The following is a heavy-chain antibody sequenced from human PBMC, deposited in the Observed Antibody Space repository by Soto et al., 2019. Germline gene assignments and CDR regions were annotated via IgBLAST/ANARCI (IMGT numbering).Heavy chain of an antibody. CDR3: ASLVGIAARPKAFDI. Sequence: SETLSLTCAVYGGSFSGYYWSWIRQPPGKGLEWIGEINHSGSTNYNPSLKSRVTISVDTSKNQFSLKLSSVTAADTAVYYCASLVGIAARPKAFDIWGQGTMVTVSS. CDR2: INHSGST. CDR1: GGSFSGYY. D-gene: IGHD6-6*01. V-gene: IGHV4-34*01. J-gene: IGHJ3*02.